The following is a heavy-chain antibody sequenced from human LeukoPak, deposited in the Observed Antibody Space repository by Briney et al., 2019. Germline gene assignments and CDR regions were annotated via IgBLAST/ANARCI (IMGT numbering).Heavy chain of an antibody. Sequence: SETLSLTCTVSGGSISSYYWSWIRQPPGKGLEWIGYIYYSGSTNYNPSLKSRVTISVDTSKNQFSLKLSSVTAADTAVYYCASGYLDYGGNSRWGQGTLVTVSS. J-gene: IGHJ4*02. CDR1: GGSISSYY. CDR2: IYYSGST. V-gene: IGHV4-59*01. CDR3: ASGYLDYGGNSR. D-gene: IGHD4-23*01.